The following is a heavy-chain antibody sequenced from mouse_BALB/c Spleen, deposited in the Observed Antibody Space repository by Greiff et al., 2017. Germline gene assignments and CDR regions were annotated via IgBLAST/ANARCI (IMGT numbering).Heavy chain of an antibody. Sequence: EVMLVESGGDLVKPGGSLKLSCAASGFTFSSYGMSWVRQTPDKRLEWVATISSGSSTIYYADTVKGRFTISRDNPKNTLFLQMTSLRSEDTAMYYCARGNYGFDYWGQGTTLTVSS. CDR3: ARGNYGFDY. V-gene: IGHV5-17*02. CDR1: GFTFSSYG. J-gene: IGHJ2*01. D-gene: IGHD1-1*01. CDR2: ISSGSSTI.